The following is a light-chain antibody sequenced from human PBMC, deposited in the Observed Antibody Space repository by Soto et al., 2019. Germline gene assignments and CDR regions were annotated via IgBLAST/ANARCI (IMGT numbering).Light chain of an antibody. Sequence: QSALTQPPSVSGSPGQSVTISCTGTSSDVGRYNRVSWYRQPPGTAPKRIIYEVTNRLSGVTVRFSASKSANTASLTISGLQAEDEADYYCASYTSARIWVFGGGTKLTVL. CDR2: EVT. CDR3: ASYTSARIWV. CDR1: SSDVGRYNR. V-gene: IGLV2-18*02. J-gene: IGLJ3*02.